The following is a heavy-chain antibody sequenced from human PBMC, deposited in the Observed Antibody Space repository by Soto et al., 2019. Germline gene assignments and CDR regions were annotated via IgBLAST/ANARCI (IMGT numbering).Heavy chain of an antibody. D-gene: IGHD1-1*01. CDR2: INPHSGDT. CDR3: AHYNWNDDYFDY. CDR1: GYTFTAYY. V-gene: IGHV1-2*04. Sequence: QVQLVQSGAEVKKPGASVKVSCQTSGYTFTAYYLHWVRQAPGQGLEWMGWINPHSGDTNYAQKFQGWVTMTRDTSISTAYMDLNRLRSDDTAVYYCAHYNWNDDYFDYWGQGTLVTVSS. J-gene: IGHJ4*01.